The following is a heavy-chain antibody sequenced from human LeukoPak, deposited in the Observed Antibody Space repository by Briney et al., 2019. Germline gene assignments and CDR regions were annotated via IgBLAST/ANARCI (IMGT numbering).Heavy chain of an antibody. J-gene: IGHJ5*02. D-gene: IGHD3-3*01. V-gene: IGHV4-61*02. CDR1: GGSISSGSYY. CDR3: ARDLRSYDFWSGYFNWFDP. CDR2: IYPSGST. Sequence: SQTLSLTCTVSGGSISSGSYYWSWIRQPAGKGLEWIGRIYPSGSTNYNPSLKSRVTISVDTSKYQFSLKLSSVTAADTAVYYCARDLRSYDFWSGYFNWFDPWGQGTLVTVSS.